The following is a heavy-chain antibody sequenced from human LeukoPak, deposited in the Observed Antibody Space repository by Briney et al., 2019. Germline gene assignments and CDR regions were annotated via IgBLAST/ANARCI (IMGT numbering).Heavy chain of an antibody. J-gene: IGHJ4*02. V-gene: IGHV3-21*01. CDR1: GFTFSTYS. CDR2: ISSTSSFI. D-gene: IGHD3-16*01. CDR3: ASLEMGG. Sequence: GGSLRLSCAASGFTFSTYSMNWVRQAPGKGLEWVSSISSTSSFIYYADSVKGRFTISRDNAKNSLYLQMNSLRVEDTAVYYCASLEMGGWAQGTLVTVSS.